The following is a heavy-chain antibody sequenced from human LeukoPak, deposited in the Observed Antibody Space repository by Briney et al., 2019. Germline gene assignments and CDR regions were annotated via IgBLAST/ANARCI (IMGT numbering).Heavy chain of an antibody. CDR3: ARGSIRGFDY. J-gene: IGHJ4*02. Sequence: GASVKVSCKSSGYTFTGDYMHWVRQAPGQGLEWVGWINPNSGGTKYEQKFQGRVTMTRDTSINTAYMELSRLRSDDTAVYFCARGSIRGFDYWGQGTLVTVSS. V-gene: IGHV1-2*02. CDR1: GYTFTGDY. CDR2: INPNSGGT. D-gene: IGHD3-10*01.